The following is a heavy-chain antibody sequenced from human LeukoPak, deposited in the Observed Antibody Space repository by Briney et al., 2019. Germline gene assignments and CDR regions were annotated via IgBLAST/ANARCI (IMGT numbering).Heavy chain of an antibody. CDR2: ISGYDGNT. J-gene: IGHJ3*02. CDR3: ARDIVGTFDI. CDR1: GYTFTTSG. V-gene: IGHV1-18*01. Sequence: ASVKVSCKASGYTFTTSGLSWVRQAPGQGLEWMGWISGYDGNTNYAQKLQGRVTMTTDTSTTTAYMELRSLRSNDTAIYYCARDIVGTFDIWGQGTMVTVSS. D-gene: IGHD3-16*02.